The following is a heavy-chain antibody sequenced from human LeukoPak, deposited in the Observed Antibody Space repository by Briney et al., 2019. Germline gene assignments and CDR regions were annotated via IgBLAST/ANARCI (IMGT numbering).Heavy chain of an antibody. J-gene: IGHJ4*02. CDR3: ARGTYYFDY. V-gene: IGHV3-48*01. D-gene: IGHD1/OR15-1a*01. Sequence: GGSLRLSCGASGVTFSSYSMNWVRQAPGKGLEWVSYISTSSSIIYYADSVKGRFTISRDNAKNSLYLQMNSLRAEDTALYYCARGTYYFDYWGQGTLVTVSS. CDR1: GVTFSSYS. CDR2: ISTSSSII.